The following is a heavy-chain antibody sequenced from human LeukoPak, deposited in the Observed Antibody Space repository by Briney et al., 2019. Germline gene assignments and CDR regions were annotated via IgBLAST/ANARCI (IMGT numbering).Heavy chain of an antibody. V-gene: IGHV3-7*01. CDR2: IKQDGSEK. D-gene: IGHD4-11*01. CDR1: GFTFSSYW. J-gene: IGHJ6*03. Sequence: GGSLRLSCAASGFTFSSYWMSWVRQAPGKGLEWVANIKQDGSEKYYVDSVKGRFTISRDNAKNSLYLQMNSLRAEDTAVYYCARVRDYSNYDYYYYMDVWGKGTTVTVSS. CDR3: ARVRDYSNYDYYYYMDV.